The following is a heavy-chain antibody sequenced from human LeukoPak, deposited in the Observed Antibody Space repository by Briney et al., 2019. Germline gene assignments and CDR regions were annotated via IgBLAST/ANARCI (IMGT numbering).Heavy chain of an antibody. CDR3: ARDVHGDYGSGWFNP. CDR1: GGTFNNTA. V-gene: IGHV1-69*05. CDR2: IMPLFGTA. Sequence: SVKVSCKTSGGTFNNTAISWVRQAPGQGLEWLGGIMPLFGTAGYAQKFQGRVTITKDESTRTVYLELTSLTSDDTAVYYCARDVHGDYGSGWFNPWGQGTLVSVSS. D-gene: IGHD4-17*01. J-gene: IGHJ5*02.